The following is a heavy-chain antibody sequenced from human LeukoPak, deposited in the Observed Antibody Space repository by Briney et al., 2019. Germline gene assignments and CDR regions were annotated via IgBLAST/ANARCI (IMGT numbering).Heavy chain of an antibody. CDR2: ISYDGSNK. D-gene: IGHD3-22*01. Sequence: PGGSLRLSCAASGFTFSSYGMHWVRQAPGKGLEWVAVISYDGSNKYYADSVKGRFTISRDNSKNTLYLQMNSLRAEDTAVYYCAKLGETMIPHWGQGTLVTVSS. V-gene: IGHV3-30*18. J-gene: IGHJ4*02. CDR1: GFTFSSYG. CDR3: AKLGETMIPH.